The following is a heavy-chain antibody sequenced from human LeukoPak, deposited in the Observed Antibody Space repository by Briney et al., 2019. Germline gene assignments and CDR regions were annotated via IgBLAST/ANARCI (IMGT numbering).Heavy chain of an antibody. Sequence: GASVKVSCKASGGTFSSYAISWVRQAPGQGLEWMGGIIPIFGTANYAQKFQGRVTITADESTSTAYMEQSSLRSEDTAVYYCARDLEGDLWFGELSPAAFDIWGQGTMVTVSS. CDR1: GGTFSSYA. CDR3: ARDLEGDLWFGELSPAAFDI. J-gene: IGHJ3*02. D-gene: IGHD3-10*01. V-gene: IGHV1-69*01. CDR2: IIPIFGTA.